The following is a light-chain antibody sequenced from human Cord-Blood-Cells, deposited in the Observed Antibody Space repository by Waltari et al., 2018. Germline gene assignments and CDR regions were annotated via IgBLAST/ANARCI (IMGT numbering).Light chain of an antibody. CDR1: RSDVGSYNL. Sequence: QSALTQPASVSGSPGQSITISCTGTRSDVGSYNLVSWYPQHPGKAPKLLIYEGSKRPSVVSNLFSGSKSGNTASLTISGLQAEDEADYYCCSYAGSSTWVFGGGTKLTVL. CDR3: CSYAGSSTWV. J-gene: IGLJ3*02. V-gene: IGLV2-23*01. CDR2: EGS.